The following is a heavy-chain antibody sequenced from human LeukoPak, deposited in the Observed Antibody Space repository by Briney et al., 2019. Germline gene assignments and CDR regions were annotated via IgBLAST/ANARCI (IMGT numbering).Heavy chain of an antibody. Sequence: ASVKVSCKASGYTFTSYAISWVRQAPGQGLEWMGGIIPIFGTANYAQKFQGRVTITADESTSTAYMELSSLRSEDTAVYYCARGGVEIVVVTRSYYYYGMDVWGQGTTVTVSS. CDR2: IIPIFGTA. J-gene: IGHJ6*02. CDR1: GYTFTSYA. CDR3: ARGGVEIVVVTRSYYYYGMDV. D-gene: IGHD2-21*02. V-gene: IGHV1-69*01.